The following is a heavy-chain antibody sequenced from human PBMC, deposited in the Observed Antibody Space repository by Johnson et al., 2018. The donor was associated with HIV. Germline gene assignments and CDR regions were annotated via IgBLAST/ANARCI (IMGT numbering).Heavy chain of an antibody. J-gene: IGHJ3*02. CDR3: ASQYCGGDCYAFDI. CDR2: ISSSGSTI. D-gene: IGHD2-21*01. Sequence: VQLVESGGGLVQPGGSLRLSCAASGFTFSSYWMSWVRQAPGKGLEWVSYISSSGSTIYYADSVKGRFTISRDNAKNSLYLQMNSLRAEDTAVYYCASQYCGGDCYAFDIWGQGTMVTVSS. V-gene: IGHV3-48*04. CDR1: GFTFSSYW.